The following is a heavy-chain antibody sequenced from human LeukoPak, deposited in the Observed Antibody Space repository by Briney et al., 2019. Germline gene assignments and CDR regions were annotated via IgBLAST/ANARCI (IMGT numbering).Heavy chain of an antibody. V-gene: IGHV4-34*01. CDR1: GGSFSGYY. CDR3: AGGHRHWYFDL. CDR2: INHSGST. J-gene: IGHJ2*01. Sequence: SETLSLTCAVYGGSFSGYYWSWIRQPPGKGLEWIGEINHSGSTNYNPSLKSRVTISVDTSKNQFSLKLSSVTAADTAVYYCAGGHRHWYFDLWGRGTLVTVSS.